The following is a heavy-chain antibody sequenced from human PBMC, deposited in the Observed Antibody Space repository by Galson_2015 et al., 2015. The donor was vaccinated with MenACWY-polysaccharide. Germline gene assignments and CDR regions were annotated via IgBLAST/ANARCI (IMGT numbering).Heavy chain of an antibody. CDR1: GDSISGNNYY. CDR2: INRRGTT. V-gene: IGHV4-39*07. D-gene: IGHD2/OR15-2a*01. J-gene: IGHJ4*02. CDR3: ARRPFLERRILVKIRPRYYFDF. Sequence: LSLTCTVSGDSISGNNYYWAWIRQPPGKGLEWIGVINRRGTTYSNPSLKSRLSISVDTSQNQFSLRLRSVSAADTAVYYCARRPFLERRILVKIRPRYYFDFWGQGVRVTVSS.